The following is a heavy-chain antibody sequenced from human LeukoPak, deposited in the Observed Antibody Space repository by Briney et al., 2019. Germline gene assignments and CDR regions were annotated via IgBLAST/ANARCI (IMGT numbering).Heavy chain of an antibody. V-gene: IGHV3-48*01. D-gene: IGHD2-2*02. Sequence: GGSLRLSCAASGFTFSSYWMHWVRQAPGKGLEWVSYISSSRGSIYYADSVKGRFTISRDNGKNSLYLQMNSPRAEDTAVYYCARNGPYIRPDAFDIWGQGTMVTVSS. J-gene: IGHJ3*02. CDR1: GFTFSSYW. CDR3: ARNGPYIRPDAFDI. CDR2: ISSSRGSI.